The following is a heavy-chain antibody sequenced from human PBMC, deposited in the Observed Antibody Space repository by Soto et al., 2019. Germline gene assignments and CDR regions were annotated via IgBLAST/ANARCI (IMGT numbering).Heavy chain of an antibody. CDR1: GFTFSNYA. Sequence: EVQLLESGGGLVQPGGSLRLSCAASGFTFSNYAMNWVRQAPGKGLEWVSVISGSDGSTYYADSVKGRFTISRDNSKNTLYMQMNSLRAEDTAVYYCAKALPIVCNRGYYFYGMDVWGQGTTVTVTS. CDR3: AKALPIVCNRGYYFYGMDV. D-gene: IGHD3-10*01. CDR2: ISGSDGST. J-gene: IGHJ6*02. V-gene: IGHV3-23*01.